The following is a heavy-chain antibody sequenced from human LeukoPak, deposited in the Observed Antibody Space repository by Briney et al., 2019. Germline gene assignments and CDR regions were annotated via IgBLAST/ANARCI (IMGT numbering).Heavy chain of an antibody. J-gene: IGHJ3*02. CDR2: IDYRGST. D-gene: IGHD5-18*01. Sequence: SETLSLTCTVSGDSISTYYWSWIQQPPGKGLEWIAYIDYRGSTTYNPSLRSRVTISVDTSRNQFSLKLSSVTAADTAVYYCARSRSGYSYDHAAFEIWGQGTMVTVSS. CDR3: ARSRSGYSYDHAAFEI. V-gene: IGHV4-59*01. CDR1: GDSISTYY.